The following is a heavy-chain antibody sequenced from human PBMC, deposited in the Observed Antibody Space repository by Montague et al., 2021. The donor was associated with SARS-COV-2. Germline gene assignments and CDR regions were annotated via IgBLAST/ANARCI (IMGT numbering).Heavy chain of an antibody. CDR3: ARSHYSVSWCPD. D-gene: IGHD5/OR15-5a*01. CDR1: GGSFSGYF. J-gene: IGHJ4*02. V-gene: IGHV4-34*01. CDR2: ISYTGHT. Sequence: SETLSLTCAVYGGSFSGYFWSWIRQCPGKGLERIGEISYTGHTSSNPYLRSRVPISGDSSETQFSLTLTSVTAADTAVYYCARSHYSVSWCPDWCQGTLVTVSS.